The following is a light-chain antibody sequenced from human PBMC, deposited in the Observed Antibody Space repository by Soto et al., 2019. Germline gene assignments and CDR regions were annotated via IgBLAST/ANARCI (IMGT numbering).Light chain of an antibody. CDR3: CSYALISTFV. J-gene: IGLJ2*01. V-gene: IGLV2-23*02. Sequence: QSVLTQPASLSGSPGQSVTISCTGTSSHLENYYLVSWYQHHPGKAPKLIIYDVNTRPSGISDRFSGSKSANTASLTISGLQADAEADYYCCSYALISTFVFGGGTKVTVL. CDR2: DVN. CDR1: SSHLENYYL.